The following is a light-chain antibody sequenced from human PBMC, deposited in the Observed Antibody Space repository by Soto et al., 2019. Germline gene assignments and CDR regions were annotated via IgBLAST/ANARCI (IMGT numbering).Light chain of an antibody. CDR1: SSNIGAGYG. CDR2: NYV. J-gene: IGLJ2*01. CDR3: QSYDSNLSGSL. Sequence: QAVVTQPPSVSGAPGQRVTISCAGTSSNIGAGYGVHWYQQLPGRAPKLLIHNYVNRPSGVPDRFSGSKSGTSASLAITGLQGEDEGDYYCQSYDSNLSGSLFGGVTKLTVL. V-gene: IGLV1-40*01.